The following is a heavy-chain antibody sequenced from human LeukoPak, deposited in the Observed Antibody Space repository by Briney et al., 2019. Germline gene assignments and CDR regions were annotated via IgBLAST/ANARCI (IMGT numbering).Heavy chain of an antibody. CDR2: INHSGST. V-gene: IGHV4-34*01. CDR1: GGSFSGYY. D-gene: IGHD3-16*02. CDR3: ARGRDDYVWGSYPNWFDP. Sequence: SETLSITCAVYGGSFSGYYWSWIRQPPGKGLEWIGEINHSGSTNYNPSLKSRVTISVDTSKNQFSLKLSSVTAADTAVYYCARGRDDYVWGSYPNWFDPWGQGTLVTVSS. J-gene: IGHJ5*02.